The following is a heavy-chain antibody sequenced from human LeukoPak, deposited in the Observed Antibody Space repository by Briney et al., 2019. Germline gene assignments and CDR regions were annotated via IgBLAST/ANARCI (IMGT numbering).Heavy chain of an antibody. D-gene: IGHD6-13*01. CDR2: IYYSGST. CDR3: ARNRYSSSWYEAFDI. CDR1: GGSICSGDYY. Sequence: SQTLSLTCTVSGGSICSGDYYWSWIRQPPGKGLEWIGYIYYSGSTYYNPSLKSRVTISVDTSKNQFSLKLSSVTAADTAVYYCARNRYSSSWYEAFDIWGQGTMVTVSS. V-gene: IGHV4-30-4*08. J-gene: IGHJ3*02.